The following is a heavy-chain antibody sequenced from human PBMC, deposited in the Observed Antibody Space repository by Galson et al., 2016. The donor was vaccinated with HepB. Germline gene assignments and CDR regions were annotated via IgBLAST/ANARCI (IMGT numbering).Heavy chain of an antibody. D-gene: IGHD1-26*01. CDR3: AKGRVGITTSALDY. CDR1: GFTFNNYA. Sequence: SLRLSCAASGFTFNNYAMSWVRQAPGKGLECVSVVSGSSSTTYYADSVKGRFTISKENSRNTLYLQMNNLRAEDTAIYYCAKGRVGITTSALDYWGQGTLVTVSS. J-gene: IGHJ4*02. V-gene: IGHV3-23*01. CDR2: VSGSSSTT.